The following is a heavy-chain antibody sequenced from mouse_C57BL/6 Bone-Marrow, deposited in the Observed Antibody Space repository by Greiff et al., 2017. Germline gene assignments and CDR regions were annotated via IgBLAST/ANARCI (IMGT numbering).Heavy chain of an antibody. CDR2: IDPEIGDT. J-gene: IGHJ2*01. CDR1: GFNIKDDY. D-gene: IGHD2-3*01. Sequence: VQLQQSGAELVRPGASVKLSCTASGFNIKDDYIHWVKQRPEQGLEWIGWIDPEIGDTEYASKFQGKATITSDTSSNTAYLQLSSLTSEDPAVYYCSSFDGNYFDFWGQGTPLTVAS. CDR3: SSFDGNYFDF. V-gene: IGHV14-4*01.